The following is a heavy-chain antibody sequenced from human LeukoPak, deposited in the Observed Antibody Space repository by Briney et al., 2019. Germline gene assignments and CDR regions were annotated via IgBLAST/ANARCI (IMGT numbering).Heavy chain of an antibody. D-gene: IGHD3-10*01. CDR1: GGSISSYY. V-gene: IGHV4-59*01. Sequence: SETLSLTCTVSGGSISSYYWSWIRQPPGKGLEWIGYIYYSGSTNYNPSLKSRVTISVDTSKNQFSLKLRSVTAADTAVYYCARIVSQRITMVRGVIIWFDPWGQGTLVTVSS. J-gene: IGHJ5*02. CDR2: IYYSGST. CDR3: ARIVSQRITMVRGVIIWFDP.